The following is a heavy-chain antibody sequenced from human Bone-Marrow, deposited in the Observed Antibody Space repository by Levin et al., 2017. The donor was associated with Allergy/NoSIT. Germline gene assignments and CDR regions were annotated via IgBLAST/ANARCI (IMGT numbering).Heavy chain of an antibody. CDR3: AKDILLWLGGGLYFDY. CDR1: GFTFDDYA. V-gene: IGHV3-9*01. Sequence: PGGSLRLSCAASGFTFDDYAMHWVRQAPGKGLEWVSGISWNSGSIGYADSVKGRFTISRDNAKNSLYLQMNSLRAEDTALYYCAKDILLWLGGGLYFDYWGQGTLVTVSS. CDR2: ISWNSGSI. J-gene: IGHJ4*02. D-gene: IGHD5-18*01.